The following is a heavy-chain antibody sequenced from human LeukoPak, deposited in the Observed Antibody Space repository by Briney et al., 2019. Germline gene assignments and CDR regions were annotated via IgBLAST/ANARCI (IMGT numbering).Heavy chain of an antibody. CDR2: IYYSGST. CDR1: GGSISSSSYY. D-gene: IGHD4-11*01. V-gene: IGHV4-39*07. Sequence: SETLSLTCTVSGGSISSSSYYWGWIRQPPGKGLEWIGSIYYSGSTYYNPSLKSRVTISVDTSKNQFSLKLSSVTAADTAVYYCARGLVYSNYEGWWFDPWGQGTLVTVSS. CDR3: ARGLVYSNYEGWWFDP. J-gene: IGHJ5*02.